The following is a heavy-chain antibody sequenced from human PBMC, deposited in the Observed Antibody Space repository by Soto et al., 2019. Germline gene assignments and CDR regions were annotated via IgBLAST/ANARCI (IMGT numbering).Heavy chain of an antibody. J-gene: IGHJ3*02. CDR1: GFTSSSYA. Sequence: GRSLRLSCAASGFTSSSYAMSWVRQAPGTGLEWVSATSGSGGSTYDEDSVKGRFTISRDNSKNSLYLQMNSLISEDTAVYYCAKDSIAVAGTYDGFDIWGQGTMVTVSS. CDR2: TSGSGGST. D-gene: IGHD6-19*01. V-gene: IGHV3-23*01. CDR3: AKDSIAVAGTYDGFDI.